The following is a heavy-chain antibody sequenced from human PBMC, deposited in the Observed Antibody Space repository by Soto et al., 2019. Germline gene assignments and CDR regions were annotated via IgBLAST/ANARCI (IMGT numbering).Heavy chain of an antibody. J-gene: IGHJ4*02. D-gene: IGHD1-1*01. CDR3: ARGLESATGFDY. V-gene: IGHV3-30*04. Sequence: QVQLVESGGDVVQPGRSLRLSCVASGFIFSRYGMHWVRQAPGKGLEWVAVISYDGSNKYYADSVKGRFTISRDSSKNTLFLRMNSLRPEDTAVYHCARGLESATGFDYWGQGTLVTVSS. CDR1: GFIFSRYG. CDR2: ISYDGSNK.